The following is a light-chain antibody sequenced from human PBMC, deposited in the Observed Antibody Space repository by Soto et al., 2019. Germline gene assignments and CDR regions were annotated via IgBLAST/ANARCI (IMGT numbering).Light chain of an antibody. V-gene: IGKV1-33*01. J-gene: IGKJ4*01. CDR1: QDVSNY. CDR2: DAS. CDR3: QQYDTLFLT. Sequence: DIQMIQSPSSLSASVGDRVTITCQTSQDVSNYLNWYQQKPGKAPKLLIYDASNLETGVPSRFSGRGSGTDFTFTISSLQPEDIATYYCQQYDTLFLTFGGGTKVQIK.